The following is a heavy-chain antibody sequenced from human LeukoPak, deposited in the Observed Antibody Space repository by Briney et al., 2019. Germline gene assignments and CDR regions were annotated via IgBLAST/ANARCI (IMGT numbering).Heavy chain of an antibody. D-gene: IGHD6-13*01. CDR2: IYHSGST. CDR3: ARGSIAAAYPYYFDY. J-gene: IGHJ4*02. V-gene: IGHV4-38-2*01. Sequence: SETLSLTCAVSGYSISSGYYWGWIRQPPGQGLEWIGGIYHSGSTYYNPSLKSRVTISVDTSKNQFSLKLSSVTAADTAVYYCARGSIAAAYPYYFDYWGQGTLVTVSS. CDR1: GYSISSGYY.